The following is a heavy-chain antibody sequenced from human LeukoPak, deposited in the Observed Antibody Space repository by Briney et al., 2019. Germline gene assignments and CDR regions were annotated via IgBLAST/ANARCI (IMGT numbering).Heavy chain of an antibody. J-gene: IGHJ6*03. Sequence: SETLSLTCTVPEGSISSYTWTWIRQPAGKGLEWIGRIYSSGTTIYNPSLKSRVTMSVDTSKNQFSLNLSSVTAADTAVYYCSRNYPEWSHLRFFHYYYMDVWSKGTTVTVSS. CDR3: SRNYPEWSHLRFFHYYYMDV. D-gene: IGHD3-3*01. CDR2: IYSSGTT. CDR1: EGSISSYT. V-gene: IGHV4-4*07.